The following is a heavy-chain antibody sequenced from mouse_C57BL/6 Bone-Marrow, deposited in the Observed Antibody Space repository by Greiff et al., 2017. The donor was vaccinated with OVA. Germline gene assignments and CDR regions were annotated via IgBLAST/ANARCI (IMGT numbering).Heavy chain of an antibody. J-gene: IGHJ1*03. D-gene: IGHD1-1*01. CDR1: GYSFTSYY. Sequence: QVQLQQSGPELVKPGASVKISCKASGYSFTSYYIHWVKQRPGQGLEWIGWIYPGSGNTKYNEKFKGKATLTADTSSSTAYMQLSSLTSEDSAVYYCARGSSFLYWYFDVWGTGTTVTVSS. CDR3: ARGSSFLYWYFDV. CDR2: IYPGSGNT. V-gene: IGHV1-66*01.